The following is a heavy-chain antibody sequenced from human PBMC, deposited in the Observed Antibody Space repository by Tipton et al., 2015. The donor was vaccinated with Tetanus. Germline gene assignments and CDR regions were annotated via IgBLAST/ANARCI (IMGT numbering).Heavy chain of an antibody. CDR3: ARGLVGYHSDDSGHSFDL. CDR1: DDSISRYY. D-gene: IGHD3-22*01. J-gene: IGHJ3*01. Sequence: TLSLTCSVSDDSISRYYWGWIRQPPGKGLEWIGYVYYTGRTNYNPSFQSRVTISVDRTKRQFSLDLRSLTAADTAVYFCARGLVGYHSDDSGHSFDLWGQGTKVTVSS. CDR2: VYYTGRT. V-gene: IGHV4-59*01.